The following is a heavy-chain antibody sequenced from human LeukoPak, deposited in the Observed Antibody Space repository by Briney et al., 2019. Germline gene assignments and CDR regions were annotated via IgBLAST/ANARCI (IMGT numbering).Heavy chain of an antibody. V-gene: IGHV4-34*01. CDR1: GGSFSGYY. Sequence: SETLSLTCAVYGGSFSGYYWSWIRQPPGKGLEWIGEINHSGSTNYNPSLKSRVTISVDTSKNQFSLKLSSVTAADTAMYYCARTPPSGIAAAGSVDYWGQGTLVTVSS. CDR3: ARTPPSGIAAAGSVDY. J-gene: IGHJ4*02. D-gene: IGHD6-13*01. CDR2: INHSGST.